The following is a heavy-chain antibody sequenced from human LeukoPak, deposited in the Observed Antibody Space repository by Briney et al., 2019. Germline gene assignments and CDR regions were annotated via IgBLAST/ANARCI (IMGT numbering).Heavy chain of an antibody. CDR3: ARDLEPIAIFGVVIDY. CDR1: GFTFSSYG. D-gene: IGHD3-3*01. Sequence: GRSLRLSCAASGFTFSSYGMPWVRQAPGKGLEWVAVIWYDGSNKYYADSVKGRFTISRDNSKNTLYLQMNSLRAEDTAVYYCARDLEPIAIFGVVIDYWGQGTLVTVSS. J-gene: IGHJ4*02. CDR2: IWYDGSNK. V-gene: IGHV3-33*01.